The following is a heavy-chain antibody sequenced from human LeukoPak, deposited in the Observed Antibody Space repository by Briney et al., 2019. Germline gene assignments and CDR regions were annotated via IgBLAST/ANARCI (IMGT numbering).Heavy chain of an antibody. V-gene: IGHV1-69*04. Sequence: ASVKVSCKASGGTFSEDVITWVRQAPGQRPEWMGRIIPVLGVSNFAQKFRGRITITADKSTSTGHMELSRLEFGDTAIYYCTREGVYAPDPSSYHRAPFDIWGQGTVVIVSS. CDR2: IIPVLGVS. D-gene: IGHD3-16*02. CDR1: GGTFSEDV. CDR3: TREGVYAPDPSSYHRAPFDI. J-gene: IGHJ3*02.